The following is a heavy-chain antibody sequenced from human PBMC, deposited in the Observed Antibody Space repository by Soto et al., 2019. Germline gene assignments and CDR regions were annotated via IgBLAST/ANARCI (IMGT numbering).Heavy chain of an antibody. D-gene: IGHD1-26*01. Sequence: VQLVESGGGLVQPGGSLRLSCAASGFIFSDHYMYWVRQAPGKGLEWVGRIKNKANSYTTEYAASVKGRFTISRDDSKNSLYLQMNSLTTEDTAVYYCTRISLVGATGGRYFDYWGQGTMLNVSS. V-gene: IGHV3-72*01. CDR3: TRISLVGATGGRYFDY. CDR1: GFIFSDHY. CDR2: IKNKANSYTT. J-gene: IGHJ4*02.